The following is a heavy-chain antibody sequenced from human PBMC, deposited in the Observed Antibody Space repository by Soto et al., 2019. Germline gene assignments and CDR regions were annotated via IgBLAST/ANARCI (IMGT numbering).Heavy chain of an antibody. V-gene: IGHV3-9*01. D-gene: IGHD1-26*01. CDR2: ISWDSTII. Sequence: PXESLRLSFAASGFTFDDYCVHWVRRVPGKGLEWVSAISWDSTIIDYVDSVKGRFTISRDNTKNSLFLQMNSLRVEDTAMYYCARAGVGAQKNWYNYFDQWGQGILVTVPS. J-gene: IGHJ4*02. CDR1: GFTFDDYC. CDR3: ARAGVGAQKNWYNYFDQ.